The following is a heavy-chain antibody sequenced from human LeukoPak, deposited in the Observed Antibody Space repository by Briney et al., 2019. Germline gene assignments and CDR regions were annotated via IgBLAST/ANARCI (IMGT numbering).Heavy chain of an antibody. Sequence: PGGSLRLSCAASGFTFSSYSMNWVRQAPGKGLEWVSSISSSSSYIYYADSVKGRFTISRDSAKNSLYLQMNSLRAEDTAVYYCARAQRSSWVNSWFDPWGQGTLVTVSS. D-gene: IGHD1-26*01. CDR1: GFTFSSYS. CDR3: ARAQRSSWVNSWFDP. CDR2: ISSSSSYI. V-gene: IGHV3-21*01. J-gene: IGHJ5*02.